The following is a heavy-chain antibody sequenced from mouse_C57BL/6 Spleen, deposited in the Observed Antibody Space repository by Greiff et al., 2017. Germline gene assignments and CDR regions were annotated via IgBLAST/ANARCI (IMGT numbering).Heavy chain of an antibody. Sequence: QVQLQQSGAELVRPGASVTLSCKASGYTFTDYEMHWVKQTPVHGLEWIGAIDPETGGTAYNQKFKGKAILTADKSSSTAYMELRSLTSEDSAVYYGTRGALNWIDDWGQGTTLTVSS. CDR3: TRGALNWIDD. CDR2: IDPETGGT. V-gene: IGHV1-15*01. J-gene: IGHJ2*01. CDR1: GYTFTDYE. D-gene: IGHD4-1*01.